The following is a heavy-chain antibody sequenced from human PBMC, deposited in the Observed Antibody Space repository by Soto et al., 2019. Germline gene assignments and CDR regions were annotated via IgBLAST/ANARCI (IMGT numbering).Heavy chain of an antibody. CDR1: GYSFRGYY. J-gene: IGHJ4*02. CDR2: IYPNTETT. D-gene: IGHD6-25*01. V-gene: IGHV1-2*02. Sequence: ASVKVSFTASGYSFRGYYIQWVRQAPGQGPEWLGWIYPNTETTDSSKKFQGRVTMTSDMSTRTVYMELRDLRSDDTAVYYCVSLQTSGWPGVHWGQGTLVTVSS. CDR3: VSLQTSGWPGVH.